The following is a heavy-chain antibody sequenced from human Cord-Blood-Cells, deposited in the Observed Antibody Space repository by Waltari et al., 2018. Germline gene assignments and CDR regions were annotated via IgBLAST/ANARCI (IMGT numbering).Heavy chain of an antibody. CDR3: ARGYSGYDYAFDI. CDR2: INPNSGGT. V-gene: IGHV1-2*02. Sequence: QVQLVQSGAEVKKPGASVKVSCEASGYTFTGYYMHWVRQAPGQGLEWMGWINPNSGGTNYTQKFQGRVTMTRDTAISTAYMELSRLRSDDTAVYYCARGYSGYDYAFDIWGQGTMVTVSS. CDR1: GYTFTGYY. D-gene: IGHD5-12*01. J-gene: IGHJ3*02.